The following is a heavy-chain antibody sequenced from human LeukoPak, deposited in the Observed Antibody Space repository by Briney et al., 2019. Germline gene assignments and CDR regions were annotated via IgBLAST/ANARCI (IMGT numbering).Heavy chain of an antibody. CDR1: GYTFTGYY. J-gene: IGHJ6*03. V-gene: IGHV1-2*02. CDR3: ARVPLYDFWSGYHRGYYYYYMDV. D-gene: IGHD3-3*01. Sequence: GASVKVSCKASGYTFTGYYMHWVRQAPGQGLEWMGWINPNSGGTNYAQKFQGRVTMTRDTSISTAYMELSRLRSDDTAVYYCARVPLYDFWSGYHRGYYYYYMDVWGKGTTVTVSS. CDR2: INPNSGGT.